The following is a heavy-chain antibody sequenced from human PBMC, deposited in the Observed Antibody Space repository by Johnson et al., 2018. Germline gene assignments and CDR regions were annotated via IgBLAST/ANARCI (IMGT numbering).Heavy chain of an antibody. J-gene: IGHJ2*01. CDR3: ARDCSGGSCYSEIRHFDL. CDR2: INSDGSNT. D-gene: IGHD2-15*01. V-gene: IGHV3-74*01. Sequence: EVQLLESGGGLVQXGGSLRLSCAASGFTFDSYWMHWVRQAPGKGLVWVSRINSDGSNTSYADPVKSRLPISRDNARNTPYLQMNSLRAEDTAVYYCARDCSGGSCYSEIRHFDLWGRGTLVTVSS. CDR1: GFTFDSYW.